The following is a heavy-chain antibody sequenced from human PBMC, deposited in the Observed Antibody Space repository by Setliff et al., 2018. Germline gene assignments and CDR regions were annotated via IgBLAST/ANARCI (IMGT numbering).Heavy chain of an antibody. J-gene: IGHJ4*02. CDR2: IYYTGKT. CDR1: GGSINGHY. CDR3: ARSSPSGDSYGPLDY. V-gene: IGHV4-59*11. Sequence: SETLSLTCTISGGSINGHYWSWIRQPPGKGLEWIGNIYYTGKTNYNHSLKSRVTISVDTSENQFTLKVNSVTAADTAVYYCARSSPSGDSYGPLDYWGQGTLVTVSS. D-gene: IGHD5-18*01.